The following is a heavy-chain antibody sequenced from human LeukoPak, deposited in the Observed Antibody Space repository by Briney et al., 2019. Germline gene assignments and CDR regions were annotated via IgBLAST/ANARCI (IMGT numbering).Heavy chain of an antibody. D-gene: IGHD5-18*01. Sequence: SETLSLTCTVSGGSISSSSYYWGWIRQPPGKGLEWIGSIYYSGSTYYNPSLKSRVTISVDTSKNQFSLKLSSVTAADTAVYYCARQREGSSYPFDYWGQGTLVTVSS. CDR2: IYYSGST. CDR3: ARQREGSSYPFDY. V-gene: IGHV4-39*01. J-gene: IGHJ4*02. CDR1: GGSISSSSYY.